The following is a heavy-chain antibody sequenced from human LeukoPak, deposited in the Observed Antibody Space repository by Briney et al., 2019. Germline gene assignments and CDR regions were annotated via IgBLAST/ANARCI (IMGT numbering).Heavy chain of an antibody. CDR2: IYYSGST. D-gene: IGHD3-9*01. Sequence: SETLSLTCTVSGGSISSSSYYWGWIRQPPGKGLEWIGSIYYSGSTYYNPSLKSRVTIPVDTSKNQFSLKVSSVTAADTAIYYCARDLSFDWFPYYFDYWGQGILVTVSS. V-gene: IGHV4-39*07. J-gene: IGHJ4*02. CDR1: GGSISSSSYY. CDR3: ARDLSFDWFPYYFDY.